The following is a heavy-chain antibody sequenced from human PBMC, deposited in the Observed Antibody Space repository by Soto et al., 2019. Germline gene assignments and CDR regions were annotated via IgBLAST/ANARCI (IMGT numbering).Heavy chain of an antibody. CDR2: ISWNSGSI. J-gene: IGHJ4*02. CDR3: AKDRYGDYGDFDY. Sequence: EVQLVESGGGLVQPGRSLRLSCAASGFTFDDYAMHWVRQAPGKGLEWVSGISWNSGSIGHADSVKGRFTISRDNAKNSLYLQMNSLRAEDTALYYCAKDRYGDYGDFDYWGQGTLVTVSS. CDR1: GFTFDDYA. V-gene: IGHV3-9*01. D-gene: IGHD4-17*01.